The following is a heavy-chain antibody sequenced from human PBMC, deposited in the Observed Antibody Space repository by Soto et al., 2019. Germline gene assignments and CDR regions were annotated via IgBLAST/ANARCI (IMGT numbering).Heavy chain of an antibody. V-gene: IGHV1-18*01. CDR2: ISAYNGNT. J-gene: IGHJ5*02. D-gene: IGHD3-10*01. CDR3: ARGQQWFGDPNWFDP. Sequence: ASVKVSCKASGYTFTSYGISWVRQAPGQGLEWMGWISAYNGNTNYAQKLQGRVTMTTDTSTSTAYMELRSLRSDDTAVYYCARGQQWFGDPNWFDPWGQGTLVTVSS. CDR1: GYTFTSYG.